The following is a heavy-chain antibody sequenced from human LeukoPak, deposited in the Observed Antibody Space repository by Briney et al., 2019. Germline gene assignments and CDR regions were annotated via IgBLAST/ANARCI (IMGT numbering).Heavy chain of an antibody. CDR1: GGSISSYY. CDR3: ASRRLDYYDSSGYYYGVDY. Sequence: SETLSLTCTVSGGSISSYYWSWIRQPPGKGLEWIGYIYTSGSTNYNPSLKSRVTISVDTSKNQFSLKLSSVTAADTAVYYCASRRLDYYDSSGYYYGVDYWGQGTLVTVSS. J-gene: IGHJ4*02. V-gene: IGHV4-4*08. CDR2: IYTSGST. D-gene: IGHD3-22*01.